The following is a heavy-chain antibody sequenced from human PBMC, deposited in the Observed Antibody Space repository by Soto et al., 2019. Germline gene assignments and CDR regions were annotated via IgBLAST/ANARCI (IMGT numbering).Heavy chain of an antibody. V-gene: IGHV3-33*01. CDR2: IWYDGSNK. CDR1: GFTFSSYG. CDR3: ARDRYSSGWYDLDY. D-gene: IGHD6-19*01. J-gene: IGHJ4*02. Sequence: QVQLVESGGGVVQPGRSLRLSCAASGFTFSSYGMHWVRQAPGKGLEWVAVIWYDGSNKYYADSVKGRFTISRDNSKNTLYLQMNSLRVEDTAVYYCARDRYSSGWYDLDYRGQGTLVTVSS.